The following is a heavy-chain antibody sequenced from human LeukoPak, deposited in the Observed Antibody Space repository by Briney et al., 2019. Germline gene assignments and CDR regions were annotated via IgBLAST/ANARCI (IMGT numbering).Heavy chain of an antibody. J-gene: IGHJ4*02. Sequence: SETLSLTCTVSGGPISTYYWSWIRQPPGKGLGWIGYIYYSGSTSYSPSLKSRVTISVDTSKNQFSLKLSSVAAADTAVYYCARHAAHRNFDYWGQGTLVTVSS. CDR3: ARHAAHRNFDY. V-gene: IGHV4-59*08. CDR1: GGPISTYY. D-gene: IGHD6-25*01. CDR2: IYYSGST.